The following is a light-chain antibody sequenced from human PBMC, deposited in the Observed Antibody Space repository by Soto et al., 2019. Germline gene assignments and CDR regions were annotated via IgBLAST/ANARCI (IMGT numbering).Light chain of an antibody. CDR2: EVS. CDR3: TSYSRYSVLV. CDR1: SSDIGGYKY. Sequence: QSVLTQPASVSGSPGQSVTISCTGTSSDIGGYKYVSWYQQNPGKAPKLIILEVSTRPSGVSDRFSGSNSGNTASLTISGLQAEDEADYYCTSYSRYSVLVFGGGTKVTVL. V-gene: IGLV2-14*01. J-gene: IGLJ3*02.